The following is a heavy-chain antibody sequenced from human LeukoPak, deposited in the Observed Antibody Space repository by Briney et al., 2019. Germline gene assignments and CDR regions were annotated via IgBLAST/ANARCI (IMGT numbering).Heavy chain of an antibody. CDR2: IFYIGNT. D-gene: IGHD4-17*01. CDR1: GASITSNY. CDR3: ARLLRSVTTSAIWYFDL. J-gene: IGHJ2*01. Sequence: SETLSLTCNVSGASITSNYWSWIRQPPGKGLEWIGYIFYIGNTDYNPSLKSRVTISLDMSKTQFSLKLNSVTAADTPVYYCARLLRSVTTSAIWYFDLWGRGTLVTVSS. V-gene: IGHV4-59*08.